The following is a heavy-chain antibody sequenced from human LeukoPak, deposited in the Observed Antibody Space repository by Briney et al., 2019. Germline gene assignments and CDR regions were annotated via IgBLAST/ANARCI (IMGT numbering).Heavy chain of an antibody. CDR3: ARGEDDYMDWFDP. V-gene: IGHV3-33*01. CDR1: GFTFSSYG. Sequence: GGSLRLSCAASGFTFSSYGMHWVRQAPGKGLEWVAVIWYDGSNKYYADSVKGRFTISRDNSKNTLYLQMNSLRAEDTAVYYCARGEDDYMDWFDPWGQGTLVTVSS. D-gene: IGHD5-24*01. CDR2: IWYDGSNK. J-gene: IGHJ5*02.